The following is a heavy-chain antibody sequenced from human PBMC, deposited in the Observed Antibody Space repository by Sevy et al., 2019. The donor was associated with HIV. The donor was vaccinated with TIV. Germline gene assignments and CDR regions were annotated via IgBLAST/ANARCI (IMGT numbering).Heavy chain of an antibody. D-gene: IGHD1-1*01. CDR2: IYHSGST. V-gene: IGHV4-30-2*01. CDR3: ARDALTTGWFDP. Sequence: SQTLSLTCAVSGGSISSDNYSWSWMRQPLGKGLEWIGCIYHSGSTRYNLSLKSRVTISVDRSKNQFSLKLSSVTAADTAVYYCARDALTTGWFDPWGQGTLVTVSS. CDR1: GGSISSDNYS. J-gene: IGHJ5*02.